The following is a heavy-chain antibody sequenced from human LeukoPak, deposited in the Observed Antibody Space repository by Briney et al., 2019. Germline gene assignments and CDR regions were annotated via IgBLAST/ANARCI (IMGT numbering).Heavy chain of an antibody. V-gene: IGHV3-30-3*01. Sequence: GRSLRLSCAASGFTFSSYAMHWVRQAPGKGLEWVAVISYDGSNKYYADSVKGRFTISRDNSKNTLYLQMNSLRAEDTAVYYCAKAMRYSGSYYGDAFDIWGQGTMVTVSS. J-gene: IGHJ3*02. CDR3: AKAMRYSGSYYGDAFDI. CDR2: ISYDGSNK. CDR1: GFTFSSYA. D-gene: IGHD1-26*01.